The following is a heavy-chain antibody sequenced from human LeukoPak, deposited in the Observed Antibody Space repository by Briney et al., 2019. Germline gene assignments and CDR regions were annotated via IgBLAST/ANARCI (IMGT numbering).Heavy chain of an antibody. CDR2: IYSGGST. V-gene: IGHV3-66*01. D-gene: IGHD3-22*01. Sequence: GGSLRLSCAASGFTVSSNYMSWVRQAPGKGLEWVSVIYSGGSTYYADSVKGRFTISRDNSKNTLYLQMNSLRAEDAAVYYCATYHYYDSSGYPDYWGQEPWSPSPQ. J-gene: IGHJ4*01. CDR1: GFTVSSNY. CDR3: ATYHYYDSSGYPDY.